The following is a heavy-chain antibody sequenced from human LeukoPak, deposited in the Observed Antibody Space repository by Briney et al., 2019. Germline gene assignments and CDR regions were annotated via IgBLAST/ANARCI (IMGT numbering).Heavy chain of an antibody. D-gene: IGHD3-3*01. J-gene: IGHJ4*02. CDR1: GYSFPDYW. Sequence: GESLKISCKGSGYSFPDYWIGWVRQMPGKGLEWMGIIHPGDSDTRYSPSFQGQVTISADKSINSAYVQWRSLKASDTAMYYCARHSHYDFWSGYLDYWGQGTLVTVSS. CDR3: ARHSHYDFWSGYLDY. CDR2: IHPGDSDT. V-gene: IGHV5-51*01.